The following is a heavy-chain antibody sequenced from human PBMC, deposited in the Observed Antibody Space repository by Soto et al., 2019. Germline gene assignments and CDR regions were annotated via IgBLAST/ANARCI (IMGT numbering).Heavy chain of an antibody. J-gene: IGHJ5*02. Sequence: SETLSLTCAVYGGSFSGYYWSWIRQPPGKGLEWIGEINHSGSTNYNPSLKSRVTISVDTSKNQFSLKLSSVTAADTAVYYCARGWQDLYYDSSGYLELWGQGTLVTVSS. V-gene: IGHV4-34*01. CDR2: INHSGST. D-gene: IGHD3-22*01. CDR3: ARGWQDLYYDSSGYLEL. CDR1: GGSFSGYY.